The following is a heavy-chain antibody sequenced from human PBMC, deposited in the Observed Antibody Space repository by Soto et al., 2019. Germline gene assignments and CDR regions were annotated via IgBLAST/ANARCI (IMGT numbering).Heavy chain of an antibody. CDR3: ARDGAFCSGTGCRDYYHYMDF. CDR2: ISGSTSYT. Sequence: EVRLVESGGGLVKPGGSLRLSCAASGFSFSDYSMNWVRQAPGKGLEWVSSISGSTSYTHYADSLQGRFTVSRDNAEKSLYLQLNSLRAEDTAVYYCARDGAFCSGTGCRDYYHYMDFWGKGTTVTVSS. D-gene: IGHD2-2*01. J-gene: IGHJ6*03. V-gene: IGHV3-21*01. CDR1: GFSFSDYS.